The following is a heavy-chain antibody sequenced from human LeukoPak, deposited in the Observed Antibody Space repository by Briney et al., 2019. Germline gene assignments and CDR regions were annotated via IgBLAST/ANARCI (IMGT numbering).Heavy chain of an antibody. D-gene: IGHD3-10*01. Sequence: GSLRLSCAASGFTFSSYAMSRVRQAPGKGLEWVSAISGSGGSTYYADSVKGRFTISRDNSKNTLYLQMNSLRAEDTAVYYCAKSRAKWFGELLPEYFQHWGQGTLVTVSS. J-gene: IGHJ1*01. CDR3: AKSRAKWFGELLPEYFQH. V-gene: IGHV3-23*01. CDR1: GFTFSSYA. CDR2: ISGSGGST.